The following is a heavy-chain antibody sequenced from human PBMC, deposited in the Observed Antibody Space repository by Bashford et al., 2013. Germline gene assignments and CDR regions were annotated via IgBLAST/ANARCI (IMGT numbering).Heavy chain of an antibody. Sequence: ASVKGSPARASGYTFTSYYMHWVRQAPGQGLEWMGIINPSGGSTSYAQKFQGRVTMTRDTSTSTVYMELSSLRSEDTAVYYCAREGLLYYMDVWGQRGPRSPSP. J-gene: IGHJ6*03. V-gene: IGHV1-46*01. CDR2: INPSGGST. CDR3: AREGLLYYMDV. CDR1: GYTFTSYY.